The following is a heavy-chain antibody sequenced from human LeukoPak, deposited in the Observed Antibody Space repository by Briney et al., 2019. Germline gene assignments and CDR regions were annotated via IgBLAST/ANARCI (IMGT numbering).Heavy chain of an antibody. CDR3: ARGVGNYRYYFDY. Sequence: GGSLRLSCAASGFTLSSYAMNWIRQAPGKGLEWVSSISSSGTYIYYADLVEGRFTISRDNAKNSLYLQMNSLRAEDTAVYYCARGVGNYRYYFDYWGQGSLVTVSS. V-gene: IGHV3-21*01. CDR2: ISSSGTYI. J-gene: IGHJ4*02. D-gene: IGHD3-22*01. CDR1: GFTLSSYA.